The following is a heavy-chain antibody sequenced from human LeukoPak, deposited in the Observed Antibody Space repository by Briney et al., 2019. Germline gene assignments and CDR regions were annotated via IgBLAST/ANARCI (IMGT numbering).Heavy chain of an antibody. V-gene: IGHV4-38-2*02. CDR3: ARDSYYYDSSGPDAFDI. J-gene: IGHJ3*02. D-gene: IGHD3-22*01. Sequence: SETLSLTCTVSGYSISSGYYWGWIRQPPGKGLEWIGSIYHSGSTYYNPSLKSRVTISVDTSKNQFSLKLSSVTAADTAVYYCARDSYYYDSSGPDAFDIWGQGTMVTVSS. CDR2: IYHSGST. CDR1: GYSISSGYY.